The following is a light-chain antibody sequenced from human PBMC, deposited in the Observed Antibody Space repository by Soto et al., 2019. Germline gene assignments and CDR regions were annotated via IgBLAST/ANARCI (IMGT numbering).Light chain of an antibody. CDR3: HKYGPSPLT. CDR2: TAS. V-gene: IGKV3-20*01. Sequence: PGARATLSCRASQSVASSFIAWFQQKPGQPPRLLIYTASSRAPGIPDRFTASGSGTDFTLTISRLEPEDFAVYYCHKYGPSPLTFGGGTKVEI. J-gene: IGKJ4*01. CDR1: QSVASSF.